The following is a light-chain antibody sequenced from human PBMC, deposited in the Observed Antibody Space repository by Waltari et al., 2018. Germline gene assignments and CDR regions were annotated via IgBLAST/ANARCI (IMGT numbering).Light chain of an antibody. CDR2: DAS. CDR3: QKSNSAPFT. V-gene: IGKV1-27*01. J-gene: IGKJ5*01. CDR1: QDIGNY. Sequence: DIQMTQSPSSLSASVGDRVTITCRASQDIGNYLAWYQQKPGQVPKVLIYDASTLESGVPDRFSGSGSGTDFTLTISRLQPEDFATYYCQKSNSAPFTFGQGTRLEIK.